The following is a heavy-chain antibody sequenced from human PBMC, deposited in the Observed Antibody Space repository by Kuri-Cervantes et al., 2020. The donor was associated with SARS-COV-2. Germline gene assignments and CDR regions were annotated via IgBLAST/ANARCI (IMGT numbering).Heavy chain of an antibody. Sequence: SVKVSCKPSGGTLSTYAITWVRQVPGQGLEWIGGIIPFVTSPYYAQKFQGRVTIATDASTGTAYMELSSLISEDTAMYYCAGQDDYDRSGLTWAFDIWGHGTMVTVSS. D-gene: IGHD3-22*01. V-gene: IGHV1-69*05. CDR1: GGTLSTYA. CDR3: AGQDDYDRSGLTWAFDI. J-gene: IGHJ3*02. CDR2: IIPFVTSP.